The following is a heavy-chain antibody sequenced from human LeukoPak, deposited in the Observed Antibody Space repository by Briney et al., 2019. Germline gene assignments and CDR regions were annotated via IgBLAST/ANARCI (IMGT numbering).Heavy chain of an antibody. Sequence: GGSLRLSCAASGFTFSSYAMSWVRQAPGKGLEWVSAISGSGGSTYYADSVKGRFTISRDNSKNTLYLQMSSLRAEDTAVYYCAKDQSEGYYDILTGYYLIDYWGQGTLVTVSS. V-gene: IGHV3-23*01. CDR1: GFTFSSYA. J-gene: IGHJ4*02. D-gene: IGHD3-9*01. CDR3: AKDQSEGYYDILTGYYLIDY. CDR2: ISGSGGST.